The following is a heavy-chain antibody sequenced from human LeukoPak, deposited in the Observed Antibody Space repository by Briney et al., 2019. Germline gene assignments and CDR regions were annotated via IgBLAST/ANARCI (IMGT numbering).Heavy chain of an antibody. J-gene: IGHJ4*02. CDR1: GFTFSSYR. D-gene: IGHD6-19*01. CDR2: ISSSSSYI. V-gene: IGHV3-21*01. Sequence: PGGSLRLSCAASGFTFSSYRMTWVRQAPGKGLEWVSSISSSSSYIYYADSVKGRFTISRDNAKNSLYLQMNSLRAEDTAVYYCARDGSIAVEYYFDYWGQGTLVTVSS. CDR3: ARDGSIAVEYYFDY.